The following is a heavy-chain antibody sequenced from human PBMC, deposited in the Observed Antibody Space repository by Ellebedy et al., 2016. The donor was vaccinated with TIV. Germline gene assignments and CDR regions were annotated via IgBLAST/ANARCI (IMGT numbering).Heavy chain of an antibody. D-gene: IGHD1-14*01. CDR2: MNPKSGNA. V-gene: IGHV1-8*01. CDR3: TRGGTTGFDP. CDR1: GYIFTSYD. Sequence: AASVKVSCKASGYIFTSYDIHWVRQATGQGPEWMGWMNPKSGNAGYAQRFQDRVTMTTNTSINAAYMNLSSLRSEDTAVYYCTRGGTTGFDPWGKGTLVIVSS. J-gene: IGHJ5*02.